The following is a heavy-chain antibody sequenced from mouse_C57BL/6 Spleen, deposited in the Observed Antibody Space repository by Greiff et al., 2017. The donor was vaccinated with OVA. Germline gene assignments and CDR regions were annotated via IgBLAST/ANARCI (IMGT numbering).Heavy chain of an antibody. V-gene: IGHV1-80*01. D-gene: IGHD1-1*01. J-gene: IGHJ4*01. CDR3: APGGRTVVERVYAMDY. CDR1: GYAFSSYW. Sequence: QVQLKQSGAELVKPGASVKISCKASGYAFSSYWMNWVKQRPGKGLEWIGQIYPGDGDTNYNGKFKGKATLTADKPSSTAYMQLSSLTSEDSAVYFCAPGGRTVVERVYAMDYWGQGTSVTVSS. CDR2: IYPGDGDT.